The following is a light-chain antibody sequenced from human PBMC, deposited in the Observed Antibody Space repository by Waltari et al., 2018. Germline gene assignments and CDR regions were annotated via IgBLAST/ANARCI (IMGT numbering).Light chain of an antibody. J-gene: IGKJ3*01. CDR1: RGFAGW. Sequence: DIQMTHSPSSVSVSVVDRVTITCRPPRGFAGWVAWYQQRPGKAPKLLIYSASTLESGVPARFSGSGSGTEFTLTISSLQPEDAATYYCQQSSSFLRVSFGPGTKVDI. V-gene: IGKV1-12*01. CDR3: QQSSSFLRVS. CDR2: SAS.